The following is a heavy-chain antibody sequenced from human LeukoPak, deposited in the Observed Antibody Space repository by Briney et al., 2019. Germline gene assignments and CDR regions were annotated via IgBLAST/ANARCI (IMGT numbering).Heavy chain of an antibody. CDR1: GFTFSSYS. V-gene: IGHV3-21*04. Sequence: GGSLRLSCAASGFTFSSYSMNWVRQAPGKGLEWVSSISSSSSYIYYADSVKGRFTISADKSSNTLYLQMNSLRAEDTAVYYCARAQYYYDSGAYGPDYWGQGTQVTVSS. CDR3: ARAQYYYDSGAYGPDY. J-gene: IGHJ4*02. CDR2: ISSSSSYI. D-gene: IGHD3-22*01.